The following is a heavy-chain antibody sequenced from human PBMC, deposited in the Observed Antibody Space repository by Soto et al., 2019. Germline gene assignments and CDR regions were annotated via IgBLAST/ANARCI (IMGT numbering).Heavy chain of an antibody. J-gene: IGHJ4*02. D-gene: IGHD3-22*01. CDR2: IHWNSGGM. CDR1: GFPFDDYA. Sequence: SLRLSCAASGFPFDDYAMHWVRQAPGKVLEWVSGIHWNSGGMGYADSVKGRFTVSRDNAKNSLYLQMNSLRLEDTALYYCVKETGNYYDSSGYYFDYWGQGTLVNVSS. CDR3: VKETGNYYDSSGYYFDY. V-gene: IGHV3-9*01.